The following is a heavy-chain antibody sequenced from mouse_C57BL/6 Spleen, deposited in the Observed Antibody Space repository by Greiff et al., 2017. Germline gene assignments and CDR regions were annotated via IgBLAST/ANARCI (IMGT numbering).Heavy chain of an antibody. D-gene: IGHD4-1*01. CDR1: GFSLTSYA. Sequence: VQGVESGPGLVAPSQSLSITCTVSGFSLTSYAISWVRQPPGKGLEWLGVIWTGGGTNYNSALKSRLSISKDNSKSQVFLKMNSLQTDDTARYYCARKRELGQDYYAMDYWGQGTSVTVSS. CDR2: IWTGGGT. J-gene: IGHJ4*01. V-gene: IGHV2-9-1*01. CDR3: ARKRELGQDYYAMDY.